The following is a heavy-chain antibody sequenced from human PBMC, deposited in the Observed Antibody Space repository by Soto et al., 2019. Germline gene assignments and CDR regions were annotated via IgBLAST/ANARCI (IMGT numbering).Heavy chain of an antibody. J-gene: IGHJ4*02. Sequence: EIQLVESGGGLVKPGGSLRLSCAASGFTFSNAWMTWVRQAPGKGLEWVGRIKSKTDGGTTDYAAPVKGRFLISRDDSKNTVYLQMNSLKTEDTAVYYCTTTDLVVVGAATRGGYWGQRTLVTVSS. CDR1: GFTFSNAW. CDR3: TTTDLVVVGAATRGGY. D-gene: IGHD2-15*01. CDR2: IKSKTDGGTT. V-gene: IGHV3-15*01.